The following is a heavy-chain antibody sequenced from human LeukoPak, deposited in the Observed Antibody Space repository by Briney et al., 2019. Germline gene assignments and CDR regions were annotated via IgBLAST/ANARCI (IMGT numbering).Heavy chain of an antibody. CDR1: GYTFTSYD. CDR2: MNPNSGNT. CDR3: AINNWDVGYMDI. J-gene: IGHJ6*03. V-gene: IGHV1-8*01. Sequence: ASVKVSCKASGYTFTSYDINWVRQATGQGLEWMGWMNPNSGNTGYAQKFQGRVTMTRNTSISTAYMELSSLRSEDTAVYYCAINNWDVGYMDIWGRGTTVTVSS. D-gene: IGHD1-20*01.